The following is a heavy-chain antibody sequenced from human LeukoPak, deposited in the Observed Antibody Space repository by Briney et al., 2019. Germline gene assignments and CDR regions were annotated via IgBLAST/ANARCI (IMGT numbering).Heavy chain of an antibody. V-gene: IGHV3-23*01. J-gene: IGHJ4*02. Sequence: GGSLRLSCAASGFTFSSYAKSWVRQAPGKGLEWVSAISGSGGSTYYADSVKGRFTISRDNSKNTLYLQMNSLRAEDTAVYYCAKIGCSGGSCYWVGEFDYWGQGTLVTVSS. CDR2: ISGSGGST. D-gene: IGHD2-15*01. CDR1: GFTFSSYA. CDR3: AKIGCSGGSCYWVGEFDY.